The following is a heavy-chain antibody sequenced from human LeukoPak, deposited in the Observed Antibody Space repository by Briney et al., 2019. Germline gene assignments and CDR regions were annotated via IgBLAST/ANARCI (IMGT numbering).Heavy chain of an antibody. V-gene: IGHV3-23*01. D-gene: IGHD3-10*01. CDR1: GFTFSSYA. CDR2: ISGSGGST. Sequence: GGSLRLSCAASGFTFSSYAMSWVRQAPGKGLEWVSAISGSGGSTYYADSVKGRFTISRDNSKNTLYLQMNSLRAEDTAVYYCAKGTSLRFGELLFYYYYYGMDVWGQGTTVTVSS. CDR3: AKGTSLRFGELLFYYYYYGMDV. J-gene: IGHJ6*02.